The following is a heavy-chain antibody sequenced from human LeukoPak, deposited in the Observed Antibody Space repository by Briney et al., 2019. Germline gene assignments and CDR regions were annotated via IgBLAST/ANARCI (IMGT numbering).Heavy chain of an antibody. V-gene: IGHV1-24*01. CDR2: FDPEDGET. J-gene: IGHJ4*02. CDR1: GYTLTELS. Sequence: ASVKVSCKVSGYTLTELSMHWVRQAPGKGLEGMGGFDPEDGETIYAQKFQGRVTMTEDTSTDTAYMELSSLRSEDTAVYYCATLLYDSSGEDYWGQGTLVTVSS. CDR3: ATLLYDSSGEDY. D-gene: IGHD3-22*01.